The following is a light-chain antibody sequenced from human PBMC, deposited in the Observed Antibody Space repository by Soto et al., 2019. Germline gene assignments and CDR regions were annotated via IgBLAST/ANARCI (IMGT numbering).Light chain of an antibody. Sequence: DIQMTQSPSSLSASVGDRVIITCRSSQSIRSYLNWYQHKPGKAPKLQISAASSLQRGVASRFSGSGSGTDFTLISNSLHAEDVATYFCQQTASPPYTFGQGTKLEI. CDR3: QQTASPPYT. CDR2: AAS. V-gene: IGKV1-39*01. CDR1: QSIRSY. J-gene: IGKJ2*01.